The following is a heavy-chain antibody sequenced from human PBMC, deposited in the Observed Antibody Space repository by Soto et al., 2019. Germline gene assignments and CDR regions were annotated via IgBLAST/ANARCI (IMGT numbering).Heavy chain of an antibody. CDR2: INAGNGNT. CDR1: GYTFTNYA. Sequence: GASVKVSCKASGYTFTNYAMHWVRQAPGQRLEWMGWINAGNGNTKYSQKFQGRVTITRDTSASTAYMELSSLRSEDTAVYYCARGRSFYWYFDLWARGTLVNVS. CDR3: ARGRSFYWYFDL. D-gene: IGHD1-26*01. J-gene: IGHJ2*01. V-gene: IGHV1-3*01.